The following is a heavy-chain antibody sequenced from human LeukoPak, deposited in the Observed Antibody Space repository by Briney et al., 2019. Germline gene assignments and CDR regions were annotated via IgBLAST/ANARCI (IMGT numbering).Heavy chain of an antibody. Sequence: ASVKVSCKASGGTFSSYAISWVRQAPGQGLEWMGGIIPIFGTANYAQKFQGRVTITTDESTSTAYMELSSLRSDDTAVYYCARGPVKISNMDVWGKGTTVTVSS. CDR2: IIPIFGTA. J-gene: IGHJ6*03. CDR3: ARGPVKISNMDV. V-gene: IGHV1-69*05. CDR1: GGTFSSYA.